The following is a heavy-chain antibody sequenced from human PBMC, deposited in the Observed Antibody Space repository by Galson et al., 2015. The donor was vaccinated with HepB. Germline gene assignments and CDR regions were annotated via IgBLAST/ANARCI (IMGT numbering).Heavy chain of an antibody. CDR3: ARRGDDSYYSSYY. V-gene: IGHV3-23*01. J-gene: IGHJ4*02. D-gene: IGHD3-22*01. Sequence: SLRLSCAASGFTFSNYAMRWVRQAPGKGLEWVSSITNSGDATYYVDSVKGRFTISRDNSKNTVYLQMNSLRAEDTAVYYCARRGDDSYYSSYYWGQGTLVTVSS. CDR2: ITNSGDAT. CDR1: GFTFSNYA.